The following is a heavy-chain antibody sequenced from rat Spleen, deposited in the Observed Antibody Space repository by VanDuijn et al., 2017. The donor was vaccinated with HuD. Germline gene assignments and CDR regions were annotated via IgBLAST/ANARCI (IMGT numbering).Heavy chain of an antibody. CDR3: ARADVAVISTDGI. V-gene: IGHV5S13*01. J-gene: IGHJ2*01. CDR1: GFTFSNYD. D-gene: IGHD1-2*01. Sequence: EVQVLESGGGLVQPGNSLKLSCATSGFTFSNYDMAWVRQAPTKGMEWVASISTGGGNTYYRDSVKGRFTISRDNANNTLYLQMNSLQTEDTATYFCARADVAVISTDGIWGQGIMVTVSS. CDR2: ISTGGGNT.